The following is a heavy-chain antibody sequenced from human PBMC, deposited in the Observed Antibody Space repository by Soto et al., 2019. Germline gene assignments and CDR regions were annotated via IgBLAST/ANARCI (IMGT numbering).Heavy chain of an antibody. V-gene: IGHV3-21*06. D-gene: IGHD2-2*01. CDR1: GFTFTTYS. J-gene: IGHJ6*02. CDR2: IESSSNYI. Sequence: PGGSLRLSCAASGFTFTTYSLTWVRQAPGKGLEWVASIESSSNYIYYADSVKGRFTISRDNAKNSLFLQMNSLRAEDTAVYYCATLTYCSSASCPNYYYVMDVWGQGTTVTVSS. CDR3: ATLTYCSSASCPNYYYVMDV.